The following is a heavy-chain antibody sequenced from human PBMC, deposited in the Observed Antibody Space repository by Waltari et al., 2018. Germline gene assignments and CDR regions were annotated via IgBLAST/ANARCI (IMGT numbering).Heavy chain of an antibody. J-gene: IGHJ5*02. D-gene: IGHD3-10*01. Sequence: QVQLQESGPGLVKPSQTLSLTCTVSGGSISSGGYYWSWIRQHPGKGLEWIGYIYYSGSTHYNPSLKSLVTISVDTSKNQFSLKLSSVTAADTAVYYCARMRFGERLGWFDPWGQGTLVTVSS. V-gene: IGHV4-31*01. CDR2: IYYSGST. CDR3: ARMRFGERLGWFDP. CDR1: GGSISSGGYY.